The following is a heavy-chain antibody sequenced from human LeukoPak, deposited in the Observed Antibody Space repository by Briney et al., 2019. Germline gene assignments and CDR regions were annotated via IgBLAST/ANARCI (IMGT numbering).Heavy chain of an antibody. Sequence: SETLSLTCTVSGGSISSGSYYWSWIRQPAGKGLEWIGSIYYSGSTYYNPSLKSRVTISVDTSKNQFSLKLSSVTAADTAVYYCARTRDDFWSGYLVDYWGQGTLVTVSS. CDR1: GGSISSGSYY. J-gene: IGHJ4*02. V-gene: IGHV4-39*01. D-gene: IGHD3-3*01. CDR3: ARTRDDFWSGYLVDY. CDR2: IYYSGST.